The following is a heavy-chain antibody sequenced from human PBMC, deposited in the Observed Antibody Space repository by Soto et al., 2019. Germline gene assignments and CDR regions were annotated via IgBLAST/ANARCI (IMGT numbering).Heavy chain of an antibody. CDR3: ARLLHDYSKVIDYYYYGMDV. CDR2: IYYSGST. J-gene: IGHJ6*02. Sequence: QLQLQESGPGLVKPSETLSLTCTVSGGSISSSSYYWGWIRQPPGKGLEWIGSIYYSGSTYYNPSLKSRVTISVDTSKNQFSRKLSSVTAADTAVYYCARLLHDYSKVIDYYYYGMDVWGQGTTVTVSS. CDR1: GGSISSSSYY. V-gene: IGHV4-39*01. D-gene: IGHD4-4*01.